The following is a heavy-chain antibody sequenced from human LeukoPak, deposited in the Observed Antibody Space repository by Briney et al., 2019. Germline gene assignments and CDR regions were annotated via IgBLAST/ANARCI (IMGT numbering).Heavy chain of an antibody. CDR2: IYYSGST. V-gene: IGHV4-39*07. CDR3: ARDPYGSSGY. D-gene: IGHD6-6*01. CDR1: GGSISSSSYY. J-gene: IGHJ4*02. Sequence: SETLSLTCTVSGGSISSSSYYWGWIRQPPGKGLEWIGSIYYSGSTYYNPSLKSRVTISVDTSKNQFSLKLSSVTAADTAVYYCARDPYGSSGYWGQGTLVTVSS.